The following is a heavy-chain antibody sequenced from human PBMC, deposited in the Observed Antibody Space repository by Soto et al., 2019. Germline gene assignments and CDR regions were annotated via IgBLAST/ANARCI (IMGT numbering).Heavy chain of an antibody. CDR1: GGSISSGGYY. CDR3: TSILWWGGGAFDI. D-gene: IGHD2-21*01. J-gene: IGHJ3*02. CDR2: IYYSGST. V-gene: IGHV4-31*03. Sequence: QVQLQESGPGLVKPSQTLSLTCTVSGGSISSGGYYWSWIRQHPGKGLEWIGYIYYSGSTYYNPSLKSRVTISVDTSKNQFSLKLSSVAAAGTAVYYCTSILWWGGGAFDIWGQGTMVTVSS.